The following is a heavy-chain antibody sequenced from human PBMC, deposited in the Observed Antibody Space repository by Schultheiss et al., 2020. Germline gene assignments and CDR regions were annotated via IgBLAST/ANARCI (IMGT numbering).Heavy chain of an antibody. J-gene: IGHJ4*02. CDR3: ARCKARYCSGGSCYLYYFDY. CDR2: IYYSGST. Sequence: SETLSLTCTVSGGSISSGGYYWSWIRQHPGKGLEWIGYIYYSGSTYYNPSLKSRVTISVDTSKNQFSLKLSSVTAADTAVYYCARCKARYCSGGSCYLYYFDYWGQGTLVTVSS. CDR1: GGSISSGGYY. D-gene: IGHD2-15*01. V-gene: IGHV4-31*03.